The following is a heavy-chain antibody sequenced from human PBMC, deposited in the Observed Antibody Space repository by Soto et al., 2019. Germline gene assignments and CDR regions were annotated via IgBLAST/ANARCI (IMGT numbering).Heavy chain of an antibody. V-gene: IGHV3-21*01. J-gene: IGHJ4*01. Sequence: GWSLRLSCESSVFTFIRVSLNWVRQVPGQGLEWVASISSASSETWYADSVKGRYFISRDNAETSLFLQMNTLRPEDSARYYCARVGYWGPGTQVTVSS. CDR3: ARVGY. CDR1: VFTFIRVS. CDR2: ISSASSET.